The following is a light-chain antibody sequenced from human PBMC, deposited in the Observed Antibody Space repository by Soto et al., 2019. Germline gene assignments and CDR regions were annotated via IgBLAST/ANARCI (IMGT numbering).Light chain of an antibody. Sequence: QAVVTQPRSVSGSPGQSVTISCTGTSSDVGGYNYVSWYQQHPGKAPKLMISAVTKRPSGVPDRFSGSKSGNTASLTISGLQAEDEADYYCCSYADTNTWVFGGGTKLTVL. CDR3: CSYADTNTWV. CDR1: SSDVGGYNY. V-gene: IGLV2-11*01. CDR2: AVT. J-gene: IGLJ3*02.